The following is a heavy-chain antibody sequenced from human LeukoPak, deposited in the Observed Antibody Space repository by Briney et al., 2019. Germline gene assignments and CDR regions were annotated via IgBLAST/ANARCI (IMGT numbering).Heavy chain of an antibody. V-gene: IGHV3-23*01. Sequence: GGSLRLSCVASGFTFSSYAMSWVRQAPGKGLEWVSAISGSGGSTYYADSVKGRFTISRDNSKNTLYLQMNSLRAEDTAVYYCAKMAAMIVVVTYFDYWGQGTLVTVSS. J-gene: IGHJ4*02. CDR2: ISGSGGST. CDR3: AKMAAMIVVVTYFDY. D-gene: IGHD3-22*01. CDR1: GFTFSSYA.